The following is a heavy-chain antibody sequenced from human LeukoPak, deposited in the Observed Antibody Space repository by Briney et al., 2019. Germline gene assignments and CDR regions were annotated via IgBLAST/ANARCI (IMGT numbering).Heavy chain of an antibody. J-gene: IGHJ4*02. V-gene: IGHV4-59*12. D-gene: IGHD3-22*01. Sequence: PSETLSLTCTVSGGSISSYYWSWIRQPPGKGLEWIGSIYYSGNTYYSPSLMSRVTMSVDTSKNQFSLILRSVTAADTAVYYCARAPHFFDTSGSRYYFDYGGQGTLVTVSS. CDR3: ARAPHFFDTSGSRYYFDY. CDR1: GGSISSYY. CDR2: IYYSGNT.